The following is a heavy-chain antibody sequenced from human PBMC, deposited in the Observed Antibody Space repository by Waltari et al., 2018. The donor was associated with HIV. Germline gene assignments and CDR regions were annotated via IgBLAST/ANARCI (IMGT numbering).Heavy chain of an antibody. Sequence: QVQLQQWGAGLLKPSETLSLTCAVYRRSLSGYYWTWIRQPPEKGLEWIGEINHSCNTNYTPALQSRVTMSIDTSKNQFSLKVTSVTAADTAFYYWVRAPLVVAPSAYRPYNWFDTWGQGTLVTVSS. CDR3: VRAPLVVAPSAYRPYNWFDT. D-gene: IGHD3-16*01. CDR2: INHSCNT. V-gene: IGHV4-34*02. J-gene: IGHJ5*02. CDR1: RRSLSGYY.